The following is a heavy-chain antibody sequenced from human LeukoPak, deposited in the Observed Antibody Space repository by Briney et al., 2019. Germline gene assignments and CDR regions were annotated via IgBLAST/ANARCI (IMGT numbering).Heavy chain of an antibody. J-gene: IGHJ4*02. Sequence: SETLSLTCAVYGGSFSGSYWSWIRQPPGKGLEWIGEVNHSGITNYNPSLKSRVTISVDTSKNQFSLKLSSVTAADTAVYYCRLEMATTTPNNFDYWVQGTLVTVSS. CDR2: VNHSGIT. V-gene: IGHV4-34*01. CDR1: GGSFSGSY. D-gene: IGHD5-24*01. CDR3: RLEMATTTPNNFDY.